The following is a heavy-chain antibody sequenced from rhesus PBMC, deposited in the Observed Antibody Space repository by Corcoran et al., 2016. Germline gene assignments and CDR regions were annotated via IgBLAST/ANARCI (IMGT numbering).Heavy chain of an antibody. V-gene: IGHV4-80*01. CDR1: GASISSYW. J-gene: IGHJ4*01. Sequence: QVQLQESGPGLVKPSETLSLTCAVSGASISSYWWSWIRQPPGKGLEWIGEKNGNRGSTYYNPSLKSRVTISKDASKNQFSLKLSSVTAADTAVYYCARGLYCSGIYCYVYWGQGVLVTVSS. CDR2: KNGNRGST. D-gene: IGHD2-27*01. CDR3: ARGLYCSGIYCYVY.